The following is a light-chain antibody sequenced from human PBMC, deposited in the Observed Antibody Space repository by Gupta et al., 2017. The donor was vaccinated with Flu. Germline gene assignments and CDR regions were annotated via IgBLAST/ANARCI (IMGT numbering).Light chain of an antibody. CDR2: SNN. V-gene: IGLV1-44*01. CDR1: SSTIGSST. Sequence: QSVLTQPPSASGTPGQRVTISCSGSSSTIGSSTVNWYQQFPGAAPRLLIYSNNRRPSGVPDRFSGAKSGTSASLAISGLQSEDEADYYCATWDDSLSGPVVFGGGTRLTVL. J-gene: IGLJ2*01. CDR3: ATWDDSLSGPVV.